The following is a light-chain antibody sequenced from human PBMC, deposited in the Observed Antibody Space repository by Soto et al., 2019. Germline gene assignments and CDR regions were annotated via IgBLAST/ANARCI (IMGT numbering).Light chain of an antibody. CDR2: GGS. J-gene: IGKJ1*01. CDR3: QQYCTSPRT. Sequence: EIVLTQSPGTLSLSPGERATLSCRASQSVSSTYLAWYQQKPGQAPRLLIYGGSSRATGIPDRFSGSGSGTDFTLTISRLQPEYFAVYYCQQYCTSPRTFGQGTKVEIK. CDR1: QSVSSTY. V-gene: IGKV3-20*01.